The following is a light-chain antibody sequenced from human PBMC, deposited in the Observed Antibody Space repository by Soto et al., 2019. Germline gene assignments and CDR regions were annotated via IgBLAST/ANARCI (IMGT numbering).Light chain of an antibody. Sequence: ILLTQSPCTLALSPGERATLSCRASQTLSNSFIAWYQQKPGQAPRLLIYDTSXRATGVPVRYSASGYGTDFTLTISRLEPEDFAVFFCQQYGTSEIIFGQGTRLEIK. CDR3: QQYGTSEII. J-gene: IGKJ5*01. V-gene: IGKV3-20*01. CDR2: DTS. CDR1: QTLSNSF.